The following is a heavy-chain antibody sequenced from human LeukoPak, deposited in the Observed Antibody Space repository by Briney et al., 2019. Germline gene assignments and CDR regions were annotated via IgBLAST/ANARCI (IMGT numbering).Heavy chain of an antibody. V-gene: IGHV3-30*18. Sequence: GGSLRLSCAASGFIFSNYAMQWVRQAPGKGLEWLAVISSGGETKIYADSVRGRFTVSRDNSKNTVSLQMNSLRPEDTALYYCAKDGASTAPGTFDYWGQGTLATVSS. D-gene: IGHD6-13*01. CDR3: AKDGASTAPGTFDY. CDR1: GFIFSNYA. J-gene: IGHJ4*02. CDR2: ISSGGETK.